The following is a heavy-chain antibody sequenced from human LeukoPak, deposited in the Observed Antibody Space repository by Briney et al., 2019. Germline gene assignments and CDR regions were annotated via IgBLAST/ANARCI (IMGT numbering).Heavy chain of an antibody. V-gene: IGHV1-69*04. J-gene: IGHJ4*02. Sequence: SVTVSYKASGGTFNIYAIRWVRQAPGQGLEWMGRIIPILGIANYAQKFQGRVTITADKSTSTAYMELSSLRSEDTAVYYCARGGGYSSSWYAYYFDYWGQGTLVTVSS. CDR1: GGTFNIYA. CDR2: IIPILGIA. D-gene: IGHD6-13*01. CDR3: ARGGGYSSSWYAYYFDY.